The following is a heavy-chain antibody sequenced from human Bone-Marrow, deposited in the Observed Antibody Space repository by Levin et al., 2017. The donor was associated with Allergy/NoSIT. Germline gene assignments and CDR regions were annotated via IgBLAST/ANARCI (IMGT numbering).Heavy chain of an antibody. CDR3: ARGGYCSGGSCYFDDAFDI. CDR2: INHSGST. Sequence: PSETLSLTCAVYGGSFSGYYWSWIRQPPGKGLEWIGEINHSGSTNYNPSLKSRVTISVDTSKNQFSLKLSSVTAADTAVYYCARGGYCSGGSCYFDDAFDIWGQGTMVTVSS. D-gene: IGHD2-15*01. V-gene: IGHV4-34*01. CDR1: GGSFSGYY. J-gene: IGHJ3*02.